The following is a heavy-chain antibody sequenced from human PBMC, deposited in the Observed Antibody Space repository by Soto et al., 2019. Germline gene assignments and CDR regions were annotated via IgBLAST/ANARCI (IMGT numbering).Heavy chain of an antibody. Sequence: QVQLVQSGAEVKKPGSSVKVSCKASGGTFSSYAISWVRQAPGQGLEWMGGIIPIFGTANYAQKFQGRVTITADESTSTAYMELSSLRSEDTAVYYCARDQDCSGGSCYSGSFDYWGQGTLVTVSS. J-gene: IGHJ4*02. V-gene: IGHV1-69*01. D-gene: IGHD2-15*01. CDR1: GGTFSSYA. CDR3: ARDQDCSGGSCYSGSFDY. CDR2: IIPIFGTA.